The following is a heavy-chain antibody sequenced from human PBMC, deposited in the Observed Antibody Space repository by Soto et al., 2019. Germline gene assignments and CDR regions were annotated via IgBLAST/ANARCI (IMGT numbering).Heavy chain of an antibody. CDR3: ASDAITGTRYYGMDV. CDR1: GGTFSSYA. CDR2: IIPIFGTA. J-gene: IGHJ6*02. Sequence: ASVKVCCKASGGTFSSYAISWVRQAPGQGLEWMGGIIPIFGTANYAQKFQGRVTITADESTSTAYMELSSLRSEDTAVYYCASDAITGTRYYGMDVCGQGTTVTVSS. D-gene: IGHD1-7*01. V-gene: IGHV1-69*13.